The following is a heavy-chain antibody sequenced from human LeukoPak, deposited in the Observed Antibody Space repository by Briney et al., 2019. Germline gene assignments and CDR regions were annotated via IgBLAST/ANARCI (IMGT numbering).Heavy chain of an antibody. J-gene: IGHJ4*02. CDR3: ARVESPGIAVN. CDR1: GFTFSSYS. V-gene: IGHV3-21*01. CDR2: ISSSSSYI. D-gene: IGHD6-19*01. Sequence: GGSLRLSCAASGFTFSSYSMNWVRQAPGKGLEWVSSISSSSSYIYYADSVRGRFTISRDNAKNSLYLQMNSLRAEDTAVYYCARVESPGIAVNWGQGTLVTVSS.